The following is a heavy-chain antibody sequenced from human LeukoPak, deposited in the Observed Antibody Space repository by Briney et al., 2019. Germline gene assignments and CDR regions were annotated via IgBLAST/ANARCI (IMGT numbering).Heavy chain of an antibody. CDR2: INPSGGST. D-gene: IGHD6-19*01. CDR1: GYTFTSYY. Sequence: ASVKVSCKASGYTFTSYYMHWVRQAPGQGLEWMEIINPSGGSTSYAQKFQGRVTMTRDTSTSTVYMELSSLRSEDTAVYYCARDQYSSGWYSAFDIWGQGTMVTVSS. V-gene: IGHV1-46*01. J-gene: IGHJ3*02. CDR3: ARDQYSSGWYSAFDI.